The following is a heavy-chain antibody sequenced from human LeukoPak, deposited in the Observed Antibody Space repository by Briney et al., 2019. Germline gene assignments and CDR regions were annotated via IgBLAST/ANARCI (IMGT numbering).Heavy chain of an antibody. CDR3: ATGRRTTGLDY. J-gene: IGHJ4*02. D-gene: IGHD2-8*02. V-gene: IGHV1-46*01. CDR1: GYTFTSYY. Sequence: ASVKVSCKASGYTFTSYYMHWVRQAPGQGLEWMGIINPSGGSTSYAQKFQGRVTMTRDTSTSTVYRELSSLRSEDTAVYYCATGRRTTGLDYWGQGTLVTVSS. CDR2: INPSGGST.